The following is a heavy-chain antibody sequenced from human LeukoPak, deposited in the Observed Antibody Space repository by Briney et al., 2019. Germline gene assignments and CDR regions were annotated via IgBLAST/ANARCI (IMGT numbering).Heavy chain of an antibody. CDR3: ARNYYDSSGYYLKNYYFDY. CDR2: ISAYNGNT. V-gene: IGHV1-18*01. CDR1: GYTFTSYG. J-gene: IGHJ4*02. D-gene: IGHD3-22*01. Sequence: ASVKVSCKASGYTFTSYGISWVRQAPGQGLEWMGWISAYNGNTNYAQKLQGRVTMTTDTSTSTAYMELRSLRSDDTAVYYCARNYYDSSGYYLKNYYFDYWGQGTLVTVSS.